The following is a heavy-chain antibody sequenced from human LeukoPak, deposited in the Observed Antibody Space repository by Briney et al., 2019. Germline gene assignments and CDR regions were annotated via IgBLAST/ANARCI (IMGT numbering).Heavy chain of an antibody. J-gene: IGHJ4*02. V-gene: IGHV4-34*01. Sequence: PSETLSLTCAVYGGSFSGYYWSWIRQPPGKGLEWIGEINHSGSTNYNPPLKSRVTISVDTSKNQFSLKLSSVTAADTAVYYCARALTGTVGYWGQGTLVTVSS. D-gene: IGHD1-7*01. CDR1: GGSFSGYY. CDR2: INHSGST. CDR3: ARALTGTVGY.